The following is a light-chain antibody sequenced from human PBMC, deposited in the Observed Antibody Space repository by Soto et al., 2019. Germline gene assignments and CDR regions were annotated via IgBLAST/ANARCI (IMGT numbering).Light chain of an antibody. CDR2: DVS. CDR1: SSDVGGYNY. J-gene: IGLJ1*01. Sequence: QSALTQPRSVSGSPGQSVTISCTGTSSDVGGYNYVSWYQQHPGKAPKLMIYDVSKRPSGVPDRFSGSKSGNTASLTISGLQAEDEADYHCCSYAGKSYVLGTGTKVTVL. CDR3: CSYAGKSYV. V-gene: IGLV2-11*01.